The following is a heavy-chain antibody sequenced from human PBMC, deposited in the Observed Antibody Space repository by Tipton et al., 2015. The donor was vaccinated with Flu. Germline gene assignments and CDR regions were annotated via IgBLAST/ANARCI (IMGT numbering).Heavy chain of an antibody. V-gene: IGHV3-21*06. CDR1: KFAFSSYT. Sequence: AASKFAFSSYTMNWVRQAPGKGLEWVSSITGNSFYKYYTDSVRGRFTVSRDNTKNSLYLQMDSLRAEDTAVYYCARQGLLISPGGFDIWGQGTVVTVSS. D-gene: IGHD2-8*02. CDR2: ITGNSFYK. J-gene: IGHJ3*02. CDR3: ARQGLLISPGGFDI.